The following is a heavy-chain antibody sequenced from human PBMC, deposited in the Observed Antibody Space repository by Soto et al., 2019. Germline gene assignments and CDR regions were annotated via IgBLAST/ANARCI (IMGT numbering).Heavy chain of an antibody. CDR2: INHSGST. CDR1: GGSFSGYY. Sequence: SETLYLTCAVYGGSFSGYYWSWIRQPPGKGLEWIGEINHSGSTNYNPSLKSRVTISVDTSKNQFSLKLSSVTAADTAVYYCARAGGSMDYYYYGMDVWGQGTTVTVSS. J-gene: IGHJ6*02. CDR3: ARAGGSMDYYYYGMDV. V-gene: IGHV4-34*01. D-gene: IGHD3-16*01.